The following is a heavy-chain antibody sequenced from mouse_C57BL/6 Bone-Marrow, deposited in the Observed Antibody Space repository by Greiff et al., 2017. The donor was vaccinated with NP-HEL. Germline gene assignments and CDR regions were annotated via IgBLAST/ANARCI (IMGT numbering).Heavy chain of an antibody. CDR3: ARRDGNYPDY. D-gene: IGHD2-1*01. V-gene: IGHV5-6*02. J-gene: IGHJ2*01. CDR1: GFTFSSYG. CDR2: ISSGGSYT. Sequence: DVMLVESGGDLVKPGGSLKLSCAASGFTFSSYGMSWVRQTPDKRLEWVATISSGGSYTYYPDSVKGRFTISRDNAKNTLYLQMSSLKSEDTAMYYCARRDGNYPDYWGQGTTLTVSS.